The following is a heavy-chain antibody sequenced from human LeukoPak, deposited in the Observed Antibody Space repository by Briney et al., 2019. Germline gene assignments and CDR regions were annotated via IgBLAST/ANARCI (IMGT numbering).Heavy chain of an antibody. J-gene: IGHJ4*01. CDR1: GYTFTSYY. V-gene: IGHV1-46*01. CDR2: INPSGGST. D-gene: IGHD3-16*01. CDR3: ASGPVGARKYFDY. Sequence: GASVKVSCKASGYTFTSYYMHWVRQAPGQGLEWMGIINPSGGSTSYAQKFQGRVTITRDTSASTAYMELSSLRSEDTAVYYCASGPVGARKYFDYWGQGTLVTVSS.